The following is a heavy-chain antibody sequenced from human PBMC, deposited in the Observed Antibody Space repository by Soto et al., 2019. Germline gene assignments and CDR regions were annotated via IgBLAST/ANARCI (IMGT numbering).Heavy chain of an antibody. V-gene: IGHV4-30-4*01. CDR3: ATMGTPATGLYYFDY. Sequence: QVQLQESGPGLVKPSQTLSLTCTVSGGSISSGNYYWSWIRQPPGKGLEWIGFISYSGSTYYSVSLKSRFTISVDTSKNQFSLNLSFVTAADTAVYYCATMGTPATGLYYFDYWGQGTLVTVSS. J-gene: IGHJ4*02. CDR2: ISYSGST. D-gene: IGHD2-15*01. CDR1: GGSISSGNYY.